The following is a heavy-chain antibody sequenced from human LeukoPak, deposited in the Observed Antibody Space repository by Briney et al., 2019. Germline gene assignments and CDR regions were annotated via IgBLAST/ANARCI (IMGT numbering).Heavy chain of an antibody. CDR1: GFTFSSYA. Sequence: GRSLRLSCAASGFTFSSYAMHWVRQAPGKGLEWVAVISYDGSNKYYADSVKGRFTISRDNSKSTLYLQMNSLRAEDTAVYYCARDTNWFDPWGQGTLVTVSS. CDR3: ARDTNWFDP. CDR2: ISYDGSNK. V-gene: IGHV3-30-3*01. J-gene: IGHJ5*02.